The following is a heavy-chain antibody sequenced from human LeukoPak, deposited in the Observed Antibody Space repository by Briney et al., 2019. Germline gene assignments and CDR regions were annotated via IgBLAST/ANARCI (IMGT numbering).Heavy chain of an antibody. CDR2: TSGGGGST. CDR3: AKGGKWDVTPFDY. Sequence: GGSLRLSCAASGFTFTSYSMNWVRQAPGKGLEWVSTTSGGGGSTYYADSVKGRFTISRDNSKNTLYLQVNSLGAEDTAVYYCAKGGKWDVTPFDYWGQGTLVTVSS. V-gene: IGHV3-23*01. J-gene: IGHJ4*02. D-gene: IGHD1-26*01. CDR1: GFTFTSYS.